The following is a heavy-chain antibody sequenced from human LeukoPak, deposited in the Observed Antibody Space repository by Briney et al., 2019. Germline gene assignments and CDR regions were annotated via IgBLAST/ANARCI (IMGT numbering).Heavy chain of an antibody. CDR1: GGTFSSYA. J-gene: IGHJ6*02. D-gene: IGHD6-19*01. CDR2: IIPILGIA. Sequence: WASVKVSCKASGGTFSSYAISWVRQAPGQGLEWMGRIIPILGIANYAQKFRGRVTITADKSTSTAYMELSSLRSEDTAVYYCARSVAGTGQYYYYYGMDVWGQGTTVTVSS. V-gene: IGHV1-69*04. CDR3: ARSVAGTGQYYYYYGMDV.